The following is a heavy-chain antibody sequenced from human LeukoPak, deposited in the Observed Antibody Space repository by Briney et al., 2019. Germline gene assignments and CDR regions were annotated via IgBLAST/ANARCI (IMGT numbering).Heavy chain of an antibody. V-gene: IGHV3-21*01. Sequence: GGSLRLSCAASGFTFSSYSMNWVRQAPGKGLEWVSSISSSSYIYYADSVKGRFTISRDNAKNSLYLQMNSLRAEDTAVYYCARYISISGFDYWGQGTLVTVSS. D-gene: IGHD1-26*01. CDR3: ARYISISGFDY. CDR2: ISSSSYI. CDR1: GFTFSSYS. J-gene: IGHJ4*02.